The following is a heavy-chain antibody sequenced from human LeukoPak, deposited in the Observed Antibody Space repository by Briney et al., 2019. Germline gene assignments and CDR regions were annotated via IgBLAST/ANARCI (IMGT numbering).Heavy chain of an antibody. CDR1: GGSFSGYY. CDR2: INHSGST. Sequence: SETLSLTCAVYGGSFSGYYWSWIRQPPGKGLEWIGEINHSGSTNYNPSLKSRVSISVDTSKNPFSLKLSSVTAADTAVYYCARDRRDGYNYEGFDIWGQGTMVTVSS. D-gene: IGHD5-24*01. J-gene: IGHJ3*02. V-gene: IGHV4-34*01. CDR3: ARDRRDGYNYEGFDI.